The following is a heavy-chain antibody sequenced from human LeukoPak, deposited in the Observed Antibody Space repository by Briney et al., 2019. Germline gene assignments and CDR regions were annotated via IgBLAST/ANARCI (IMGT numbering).Heavy chain of an antibody. Sequence: TSETLSLTCTVSGGSISSSSYYWGWIRQPPGKGLEWIGYVYHSGSTNYSPSLESRVTISIDTSKTQFSLKLSSVTAADTAVYYCARAPYADLRGGLDYWGLGTLVTVSS. CDR2: VYHSGST. D-gene: IGHD2-8*01. V-gene: IGHV4-61*05. J-gene: IGHJ4*02. CDR3: ARAPYADLRGGLDY. CDR1: GGSISSSSYY.